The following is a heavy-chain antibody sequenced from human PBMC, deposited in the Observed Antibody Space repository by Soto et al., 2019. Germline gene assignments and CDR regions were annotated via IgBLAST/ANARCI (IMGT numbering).Heavy chain of an antibody. V-gene: IGHV4-31*03. CDR3: ARTTVTTPYFDY. CDR1: GGSISSGGYY. Sequence: PSETLSLTCTVSGGSISSGGYYWSWIRQHPGKGLEWIGYIYYSGSTYYNPSLKSRVTISVDTSKNQFSLKLSSVTAADTAVYYCARTTVTTPYFDYWGQGTLVTVSS. D-gene: IGHD4-17*01. CDR2: IYYSGST. J-gene: IGHJ4*02.